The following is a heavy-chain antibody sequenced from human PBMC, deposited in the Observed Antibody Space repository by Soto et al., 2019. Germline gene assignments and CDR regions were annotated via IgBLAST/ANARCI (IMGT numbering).Heavy chain of an antibody. CDR1: GGSISSSSYY. CDR3: THNKKYDILTGLGGY. V-gene: IGHV4-39*01. D-gene: IGHD3-9*01. CDR2: IYYSGST. J-gene: IGHJ4*02. Sequence: SETLSLTCTVSGGSISSSSYYWGWIRQPPGKGLEWIGSIYYSGSTYYNPSLKSRVTISVDTSKNQFSLKLSSVTAADTAVYYCTHNKKYDILTGLGGYWGQGTLVTVSS.